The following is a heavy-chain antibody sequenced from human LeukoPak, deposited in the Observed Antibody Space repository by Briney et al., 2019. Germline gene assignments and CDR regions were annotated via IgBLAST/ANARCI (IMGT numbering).Heavy chain of an antibody. J-gene: IGHJ5*02. CDR3: ARDSITMIVIDP. CDR1: EYTFTGYY. D-gene: IGHD3-22*01. CDR2: IDPNTGDS. Sequence: GASVKVSCKASEYTFTGYYIHWVRQAPGQGLEWMGWIDPNTGDSNYVQKFQGRVTMTRDTSISTAYMELSRLRSDDTAVYYCARDSITMIVIDPWGQGTLVTVSS. V-gene: IGHV1-2*02.